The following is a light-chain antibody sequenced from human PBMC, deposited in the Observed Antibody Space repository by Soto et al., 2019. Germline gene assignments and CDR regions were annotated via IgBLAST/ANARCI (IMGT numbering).Light chain of an antibody. CDR2: DVS. J-gene: IGLJ1*01. CDR3: RSYTSSGTYV. CDR1: SSDVGGYEF. V-gene: IGLV2-14*01. Sequence: QSALTQPASVSVSPGQSITISCTGTSSDVGGYEFVSWYQQHPDNAPKLIIYDVSDRPSGESSRFSGSKSANTASLTISGLQAEDEADYYCRSYTSSGTYVFGTGTKVTVL.